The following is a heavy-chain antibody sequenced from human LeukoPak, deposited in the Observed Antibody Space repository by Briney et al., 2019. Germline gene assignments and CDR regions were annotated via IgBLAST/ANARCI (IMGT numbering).Heavy chain of an antibody. CDR3: AREATTVSNFDY. J-gene: IGHJ4*02. V-gene: IGHV3-7*01. CDR2: IKEEGSEK. Sequence: GGSLRLSCAASGFTFSRYWMSWVRQAPGKGLEWVANIKEEGSEKYYVDSVKGRFTISRDNAKNSLYLQMNSLRAEDTAVYYCAREATTVSNFDYWGQGTLVTVSS. D-gene: IGHD4-17*01. CDR1: GFTFSRYW.